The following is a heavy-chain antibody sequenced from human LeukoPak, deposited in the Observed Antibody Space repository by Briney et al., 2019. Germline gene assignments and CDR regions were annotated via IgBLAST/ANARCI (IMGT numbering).Heavy chain of an antibody. CDR2: INIEGSTT. V-gene: IGHV3-74*03. Sequence: GGSLRLSCVASGFSLSSCWVHWVRQAPGKGLVWVSRINIEGSTTTYADSVKGRFTISRDNAKKTVSLQMNSLRAEDTAVYYCVSDHTGHDDYWGQGTLVTVSS. CDR3: VSDHTGHDDY. D-gene: IGHD1-1*01. J-gene: IGHJ4*02. CDR1: GFSLSSCW.